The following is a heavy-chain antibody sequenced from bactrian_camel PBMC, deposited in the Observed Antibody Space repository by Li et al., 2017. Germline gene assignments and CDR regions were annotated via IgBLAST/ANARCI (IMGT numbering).Heavy chain of an antibody. D-gene: IGHD8*01. J-gene: IGHJ4*01. Sequence: HVQLVESGGGSVQVGGSLTLSCVASGDTIGRYCMGWFRQVPGNEREPLASIDSDGRTSVADSVKGRFTISQDSAKNTVYLQMNNLKPEDTAIYYCAAVPTPRCGANWYRGPYEYNYWGQGTQVTVS. V-gene: IGHV3S53*01. CDR2: IDSDGRT. CDR3: AAVPTPRCGANWYRGPYEYNY. CDR1: GDTIGRYC.